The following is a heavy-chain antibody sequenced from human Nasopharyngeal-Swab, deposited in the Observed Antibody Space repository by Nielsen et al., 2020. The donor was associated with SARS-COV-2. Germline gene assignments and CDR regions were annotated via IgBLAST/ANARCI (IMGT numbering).Heavy chain of an antibody. CDR1: GYSFRTYG. CDR3: ARGTADYSNPSFDY. J-gene: IGHJ4*02. V-gene: IGHV3-20*04. D-gene: IGHD4-11*01. CDR2: INWNSGRK. Sequence: GGSLRLSCVASGYSFRTYGMSWVRQAPGKGLEWVSGINWNSGRKGYADSVKGRFTISRDNAKNSLYLLVNSLRSEDTALYYCARGTADYSNPSFDYWGQGTLVTVPS.